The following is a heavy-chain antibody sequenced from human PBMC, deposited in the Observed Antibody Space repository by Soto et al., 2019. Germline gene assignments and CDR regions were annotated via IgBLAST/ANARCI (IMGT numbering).Heavy chain of an antibody. J-gene: IGHJ6*02. CDR1: GFTFSSYA. CDR3: ARIRTSHPGSSWYQRLPSYGMDV. V-gene: IGHV3-30-3*01. CDR2: ISYDGSNK. Sequence: QVQLVESGGGVVQPGRSLRLSCAASGFTFSSYAMHWVRQAPGKGLEWVAVISYDGSNKYYADSVKGRFTISRDNSKNPLYLQMTGLGAEATAVYYWARIRTSHPGSSWYQRLPSYGMDVWGQGTTVTVS. D-gene: IGHD6-13*01.